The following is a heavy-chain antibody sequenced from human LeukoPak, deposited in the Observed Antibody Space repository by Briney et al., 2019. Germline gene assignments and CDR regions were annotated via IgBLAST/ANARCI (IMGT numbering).Heavy chain of an antibody. CDR1: GFTFSTYA. CDR2: ISGSGGST. CDR3: AKEAPRGDGYRNYFDY. V-gene: IGHV3-23*01. Sequence: GGSLRLSCAASGFTFSTYAMSWVRQAPGKGLEWASAISGSGGSTDYADSVKGRFTISRDNSKNTLYLQMNSLRAEDTALYYCAKEAPRGDGYRNYFDYWGQGTLVTVSS. D-gene: IGHD3-10*01. J-gene: IGHJ4*02.